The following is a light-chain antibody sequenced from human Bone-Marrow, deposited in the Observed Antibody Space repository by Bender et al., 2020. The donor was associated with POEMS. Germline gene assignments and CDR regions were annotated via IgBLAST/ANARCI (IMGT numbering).Light chain of an antibody. CDR1: SSNIGAHA. Sequence: QSVLTQPPSVSGAPGQRVTISCSGGSSNIGAHAVNWYQHLPGTAPKLLIYSSHRRPSEVPDRFSGSRSGTSASLAISGLQSEDEADYYCGTWDDGLNGWVFGGGTRVTVL. CDR3: GTWDDGLNGWV. CDR2: SSH. J-gene: IGLJ3*02. V-gene: IGLV1-44*01.